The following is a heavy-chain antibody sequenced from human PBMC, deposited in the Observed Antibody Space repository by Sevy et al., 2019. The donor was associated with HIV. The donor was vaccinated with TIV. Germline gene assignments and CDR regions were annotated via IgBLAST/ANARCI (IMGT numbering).Heavy chain of an antibody. J-gene: IGHJ4*02. CDR2: ISWDGGST. CDR3: ARSRGDFYDSSGLQGGLDY. Sequence: GGSLRLSCAASGFTFDDYAMHWVRQAPGKGLEWVSLISWDGGSTYYADSVKGRFTISRANSKNSLYLQMNSLRAEDTALYYCARSRGDFYDSSGLQGGLDYWGQGTLVTVSS. V-gene: IGHV3-43D*03. D-gene: IGHD3-22*01. CDR1: GFTFDDYA.